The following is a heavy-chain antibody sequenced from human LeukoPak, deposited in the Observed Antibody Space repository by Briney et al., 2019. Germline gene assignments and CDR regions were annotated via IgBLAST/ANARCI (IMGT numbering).Heavy chain of an antibody. V-gene: IGHV4-38-2*02. CDR1: NYSITSGYF. J-gene: IGHJ4*02. CDR2: IYHSGTT. CDR3: ARDGVFHDSDGYSFDY. Sequence: TSETLSLTCAVSNYSITSGYFWGWIRQPPGKGLEWIASIYHSGTTYYNPSLRNRVTLFVDTSKNQFSLKLTSLTAADTAVYYCARDGVFHDSDGYSFDYWGQGTLVTVCS. D-gene: IGHD3-22*01.